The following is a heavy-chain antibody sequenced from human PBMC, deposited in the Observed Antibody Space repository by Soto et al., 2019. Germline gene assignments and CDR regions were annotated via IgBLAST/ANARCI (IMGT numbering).Heavy chain of an antibody. V-gene: IGHV1-18*01. Sequence: QVQLVQSGGEMKKPGASVKVSCRASGYIFASYPISWVRQAPGQGLEWMGWISTYNGNTDYAQKFKGRAALTTDTSQTTPKRDLRSLRPADTAVYYGAKANYYNSTPRAVWGQGTTVTAPS. CDR3: AKANYYNSTPRAV. D-gene: IGHD3-10*01. CDR2: ISTYNGNT. CDR1: GYIFASYP. J-gene: IGHJ6*02.